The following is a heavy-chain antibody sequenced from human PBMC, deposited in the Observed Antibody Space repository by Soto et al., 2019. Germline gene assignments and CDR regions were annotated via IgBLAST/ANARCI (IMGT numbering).Heavy chain of an antibody. D-gene: IGHD1-20*01. J-gene: IGHJ6*02. CDR1: GDSISSGGYY. V-gene: IGHV4-31*03. Sequence: QVQLQESGPGLVKPSQTLSLTCTVSGDSISSGGYYWSWIRQHPGKGLEWIGYIYYSGSTYYNPSLKSRVTISLDTSNNQFSLKLRSVTAADTAVYYCARRYNWNHWGMDVWGQGTTVTVSS. CDR3: ARRYNWNHWGMDV. CDR2: IYYSGST.